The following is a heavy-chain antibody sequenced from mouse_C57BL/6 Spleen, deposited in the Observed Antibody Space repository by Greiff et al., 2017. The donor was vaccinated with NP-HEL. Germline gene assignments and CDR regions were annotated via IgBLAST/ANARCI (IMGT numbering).Heavy chain of an antibody. Sequence: VKLMESGPGLVQPSQSLSITCTVSGFSLTSYGVHWVRQSPGKGLEWLGVIWSGGSTDYNAAFISRLSISKDNSKSQVFFKMNSLQADDTAIYYCARNKGYYEYFDVWGTGTTVTVSS. CDR1: GFSLTSYG. J-gene: IGHJ1*03. CDR3: ARNKGYYEYFDV. D-gene: IGHD2-3*01. V-gene: IGHV2-2*01. CDR2: IWSGGST.